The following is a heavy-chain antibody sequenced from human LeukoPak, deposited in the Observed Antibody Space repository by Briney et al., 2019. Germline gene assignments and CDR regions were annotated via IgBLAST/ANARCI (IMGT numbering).Heavy chain of an antibody. Sequence: KPSETLSLTCTVSGGSISSYYWSWIRQPPGKGLEWIGYIYYSGSTNYNPSLKSRVTISVDTSKNQFSLKLSSVTAADTAVYYCARGRGYYYDSSGYQFDYWGQGTLVTVSS. CDR3: ARGRGYYYDSSGYQFDY. CDR1: GGSISSYY. J-gene: IGHJ4*02. CDR2: IYYSGST. V-gene: IGHV4-59*01. D-gene: IGHD3-22*01.